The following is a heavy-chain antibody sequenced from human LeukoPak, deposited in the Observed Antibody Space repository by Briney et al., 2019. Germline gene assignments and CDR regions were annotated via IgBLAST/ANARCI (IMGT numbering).Heavy chain of an antibody. J-gene: IGHJ4*02. Sequence: PGGSLRLSCEASGFTFSSYAMSGVRQAPGRGLEWVSTSGVSGGTYYADSVKGRFTVSRDNSKNTLYLQMNSLRVEDTTVYYCARRGKYYFESWGQGTPVTVSS. V-gene: IGHV3-23*01. CDR2: SGVSGGT. CDR3: ARRGKYYFES. CDR1: GFTFSSYA. D-gene: IGHD1-1*01.